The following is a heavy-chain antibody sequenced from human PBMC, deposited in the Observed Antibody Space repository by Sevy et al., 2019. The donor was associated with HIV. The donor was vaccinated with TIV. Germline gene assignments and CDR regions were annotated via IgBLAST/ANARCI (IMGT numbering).Heavy chain of an antibody. J-gene: IGHJ5*02. CDR3: ARLFSSSLGS. CDR1: GGSISSSSYY. CDR2: IYYSGST. Sequence: SETLSLTCTVSGGSISSSSYYWGWIRQPPGKGLEWIGSIYYSGSTYYNPSLKSRVTISVDTSKNQFSLKLSSVTAADTAVYYCARLFSSSLGSWGQGTLVTVSS. V-gene: IGHV4-39*01. D-gene: IGHD6-13*01.